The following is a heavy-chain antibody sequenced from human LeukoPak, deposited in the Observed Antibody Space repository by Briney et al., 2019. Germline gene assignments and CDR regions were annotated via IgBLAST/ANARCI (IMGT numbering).Heavy chain of an antibody. V-gene: IGHV2-5*02. CDR2: IYWDDDK. D-gene: IGHD3-22*01. J-gene: IGHJ4*02. CDR1: GCALSARGVG. Sequence: SAPTLLNPTPTLTLTCTFSGCALSARGVGVGWIPQPPGKARDWLALIYWDDDKRDSPSPKSRLPITKDTSKNQVVLTMTNMDPVDTATYYCAHGDSSGYHNFDYWGQGTLVTVTS. CDR3: AHGDSSGYHNFDY.